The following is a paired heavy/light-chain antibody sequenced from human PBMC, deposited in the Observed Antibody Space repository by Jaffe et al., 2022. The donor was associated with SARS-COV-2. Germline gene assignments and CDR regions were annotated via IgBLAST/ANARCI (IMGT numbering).Light chain of an antibody. CDR2: GAS. V-gene: IGKV1D-12*01. CDR3: QQVHSFPIT. Sequence: DIQMTQSPSSVSASVGDRVTITCRASQGISNWLAWYQQKPGKAPKLLIYGASSLQSGVPSRFSGSGSGTDFTLTISSLRPEDFATYYCQQVHSFPITFGQGTRLEMK. CDR1: QGISNW. J-gene: IGKJ5*01.
Heavy chain of an antibody. J-gene: IGHJ6*02. CDR2: ISSNGGST. CDR3: ARPSEAAAGSGWIQYPYGMDV. D-gene: IGHD6-13*01. V-gene: IGHV3-64*01. CDR1: GFTFNTYP. Sequence: EVQLVESGGGLVQPGGSLRLSCAASGFTFNTYPMHWVRQAPGKGLEYVSAISSNGGSTYYANSVKGRFTISRDDSKNTLYLQMGSLRVDDMAVYYCARPSEAAAGSGWIQYPYGMDVWGQGTTVTVSS.